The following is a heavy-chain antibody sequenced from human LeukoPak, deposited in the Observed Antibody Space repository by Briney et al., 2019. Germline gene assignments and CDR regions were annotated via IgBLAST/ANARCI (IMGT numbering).Heavy chain of an antibody. J-gene: IGHJ4*02. V-gene: IGHV3-15*01. CDR1: GFTFSNAW. Sequence: GGSLRLSCAASGFTFSNAWMSWVRQAPGKGLEWVGRIKSKTDGGTTDYAAPVKGRFTISRDDSKNTLYLQMNSLKTEGIAVYYCTTSPPYCSGGSCFDYWGQGTLVTVSS. CDR3: TTSPPYCSGGSCFDY. CDR2: IKSKTDGGTT. D-gene: IGHD2-15*01.